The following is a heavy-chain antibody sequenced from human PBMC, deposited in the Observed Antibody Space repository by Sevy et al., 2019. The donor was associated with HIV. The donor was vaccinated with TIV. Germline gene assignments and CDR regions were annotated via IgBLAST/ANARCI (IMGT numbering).Heavy chain of an antibody. CDR1: GFTFSSYG. V-gene: IGHV3-33*01. J-gene: IGHJ4*02. CDR2: IWYDGSNK. Sequence: RGSLRLSCAASGFTFSSYGMHWVRQAPGKGLEWVAVIWYDGSNKYYADSVKGRFTISRDNSKNTLYLQMNSLRAEDTAVYYCARELGHYYDSSGFDYWGQGTLVTVSS. D-gene: IGHD3-22*01. CDR3: ARELGHYYDSSGFDY.